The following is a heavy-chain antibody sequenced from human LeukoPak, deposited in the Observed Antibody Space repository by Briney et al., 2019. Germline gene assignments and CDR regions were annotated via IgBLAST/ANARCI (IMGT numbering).Heavy chain of an antibody. J-gene: IGHJ4*02. D-gene: IGHD4-17*01. CDR3: ARDQATVTAFDY. Sequence: TGGSLRLSCAASGFTFSSYGMHWVRQAPGKGLEWVAVIWYDGSNKYYADSVKGRFTISRDNSKNTLYLQMNSLRAEDTAVYYCARDQATVTAFDYWGQGTLVTVSS. CDR2: IWYDGSNK. CDR1: GFTFSSYG. V-gene: IGHV3-33*08.